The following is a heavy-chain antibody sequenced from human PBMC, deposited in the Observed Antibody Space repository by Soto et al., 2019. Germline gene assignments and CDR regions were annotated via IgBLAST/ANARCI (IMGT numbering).Heavy chain of an antibody. CDR3: ARGLVRREGYYFDY. V-gene: IGHV1-2*04. J-gene: IGHJ4*02. D-gene: IGHD1-26*01. CDR1: GYTFTGYY. Sequence: ASVKVSCKASGYTFTGYYMHWVRQAPGQGLEWMGWINHNSGGTNYAQKFQGWVTMTRDTSISTAYMELSRLRSDDTAVYYCARGLVRREGYYFDYWGQGTLVTVSS. CDR2: INHNSGGT.